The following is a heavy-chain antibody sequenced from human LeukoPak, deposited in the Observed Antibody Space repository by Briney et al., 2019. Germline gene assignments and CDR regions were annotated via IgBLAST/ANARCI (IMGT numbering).Heavy chain of an antibody. CDR3: AKVPGLLVQEHVDD. Sequence: PGGSLRLSCAASGFTFSSYAMSWVRQAPGKGLEWVSAISGSGGSTYYADSVKGRFTISRDNSKNTLYLQMNSLRAEDTAVYYCAKVPGLLVQEHVDDWGQGTLVSASS. CDR2: ISGSGGST. CDR1: GFTFSSYA. V-gene: IGHV3-23*01. J-gene: IGHJ4*01. D-gene: IGHD6-13*01.